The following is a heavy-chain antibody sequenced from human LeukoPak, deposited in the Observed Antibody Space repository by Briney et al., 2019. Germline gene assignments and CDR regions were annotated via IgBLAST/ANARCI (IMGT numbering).Heavy chain of an antibody. Sequence: GGSLRLSCTASGFTFDDYGLSWVRQAPGKGLEWVSAINWNGGSTGYADSVKGRFTISRDNAKNSLYLQMNSLRAEDTAVYYCARDDAYSDYLLRFWGQGTLVSVSS. J-gene: IGHJ4*02. CDR2: INWNGGST. D-gene: IGHD4-11*01. CDR1: GFTFDDYG. CDR3: ARDDAYSDYLLRF. V-gene: IGHV3-20*04.